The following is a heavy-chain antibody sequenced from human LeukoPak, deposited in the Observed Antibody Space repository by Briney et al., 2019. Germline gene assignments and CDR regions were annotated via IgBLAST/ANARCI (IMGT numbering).Heavy chain of an antibody. V-gene: IGHV1-18*04. Sequence: VASVKVSCKASGYTFTSYYIHWVRQAPGQGLEWMGWINTYIGNTNYAQKFQGRVTVTTDTSTSTAYMELRSLRSDDTAVYYCARDDYYDSSGYYTLWGQGTLVTVSS. J-gene: IGHJ1*01. D-gene: IGHD3-22*01. CDR3: ARDDYYDSSGYYTL. CDR2: INTYIGNT. CDR1: GYTFTSYY.